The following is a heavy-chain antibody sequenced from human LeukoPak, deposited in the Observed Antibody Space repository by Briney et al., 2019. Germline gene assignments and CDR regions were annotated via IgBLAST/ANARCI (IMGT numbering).Heavy chain of an antibody. CDR3: ACMMRYYDYVWGSYPPSSFDY. Sequence: TSETLSLTCTVSGGSISSYYWSWIRQPPGKGLEWIGEINHSGSTNYNPSLKSRVTISVDTSKNQFSLKLSSVTAADTAVYYCACMMRYYDYVWGSYPPSSFDYWGQGTLVTVSS. D-gene: IGHD3-16*02. V-gene: IGHV4-34*01. CDR1: GGSISSYY. J-gene: IGHJ4*02. CDR2: INHSGST.